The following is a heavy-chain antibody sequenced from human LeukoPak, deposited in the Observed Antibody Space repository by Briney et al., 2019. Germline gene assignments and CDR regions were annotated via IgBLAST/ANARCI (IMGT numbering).Heavy chain of an antibody. CDR3: VNYGMDV. Sequence: GGSLRLSCAASGLTFCMYAMHGVRQAPGKGLEYVSAISIDGGSTYYANSLKGRFTISRDNSKNRLYLHTGSLRAEDMAVYYCVNYGMDVWGQGTTVTVSS. J-gene: IGHJ6*02. V-gene: IGHV3-64*01. CDR1: GLTFCMYA. CDR2: ISIDGGST.